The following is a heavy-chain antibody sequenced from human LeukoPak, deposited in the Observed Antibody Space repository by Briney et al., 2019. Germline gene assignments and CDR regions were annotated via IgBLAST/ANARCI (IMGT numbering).Heavy chain of an antibody. J-gene: IGHJ6*03. V-gene: IGHV4-39*07. Sequence: PSETLFLTCAVSGGSISSSAYHWGWIRQPPGKGLEWIGSIHYSGSTYHNTSLKSRVTISVDTSKNQFSLKLSSVTAADTAVYYCARLYYYYYYMDVWGKGTTVTVSS. CDR2: IHYSGST. CDR3: ARLYYYYYYMDV. CDR1: GGSISSSAYH.